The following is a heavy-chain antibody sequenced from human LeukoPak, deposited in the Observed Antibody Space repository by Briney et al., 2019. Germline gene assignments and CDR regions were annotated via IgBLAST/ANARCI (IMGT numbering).Heavy chain of an antibody. CDR1: GYTFTSYA. CDR2: INAGNGNT. J-gene: IGHJ6*02. V-gene: IGHV1-3*01. CDR3: ARQFVVRGVIIFSRGDYYYGMDV. Sequence: GASVKVSCKASGYTFTSYAMHWVRQAPGQRLEWMGWINAGNGNTKYSQKFQGRVTITRDTSASTAYMELSSLRSEDTAVYYCARQFVVRGVIIFSRGDYYYGMDVWGQGTTVTVSS. D-gene: IGHD3-10*01.